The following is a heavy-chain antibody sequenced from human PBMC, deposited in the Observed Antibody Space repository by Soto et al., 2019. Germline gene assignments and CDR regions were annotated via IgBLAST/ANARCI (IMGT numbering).Heavy chain of an antibody. Sequence: EVQLLESGGGLVQPGGSLRLSCAASGFTFSSYAMSWVRQAPGKGLEWVSAISGSGGSTYYADSVKGRFTISRDNSKNTLYQQMNSLRAEDTAVYYCAKDHSSSSSHASQDYWGQGTLVTVSS. J-gene: IGHJ4*02. V-gene: IGHV3-23*01. CDR1: GFTFSSYA. D-gene: IGHD6-6*01. CDR3: AKDHSSSSSHASQDY. CDR2: ISGSGGST.